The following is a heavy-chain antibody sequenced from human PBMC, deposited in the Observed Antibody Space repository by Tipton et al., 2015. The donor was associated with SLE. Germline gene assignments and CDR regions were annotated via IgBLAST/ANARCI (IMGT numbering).Heavy chain of an antibody. CDR2: IFYSGST. J-gene: IGHJ3*02. D-gene: IGHD5-24*01. CDR1: GGPISSSSYY. Sequence: TLSLTCTVSGGPISSSSYYWGWIRQPPGKGLEWIGTIFYSGSTYYNPSLKSRVTISVDTPKNQFSLKLSSVTAADTAVYYCASLDGHDAFDIWGLGTMVTVSS. V-gene: IGHV4-39*01. CDR3: ASLDGHDAFDI.